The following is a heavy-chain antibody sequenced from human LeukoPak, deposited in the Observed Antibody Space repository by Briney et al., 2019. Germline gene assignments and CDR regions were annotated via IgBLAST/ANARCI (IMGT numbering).Heavy chain of an antibody. D-gene: IGHD6-19*01. V-gene: IGHV3-9*03. Sequence: PGGSLRLSCAASGFTFSNYDMHWVRQAPGKGLEWVSGITWNSGSVGYADSVKGRFTISRDNAKNSLYLQMNSLRAEDMALYYCAKDLYPWLGSHGFDYWGQGTLVTVSS. CDR1: GFTFSNYD. CDR2: ITWNSGSV. J-gene: IGHJ4*02. CDR3: AKDLYPWLGSHGFDY.